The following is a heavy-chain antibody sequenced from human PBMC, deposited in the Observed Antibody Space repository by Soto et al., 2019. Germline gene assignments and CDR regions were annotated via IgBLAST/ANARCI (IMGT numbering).Heavy chain of an antibody. J-gene: IGHJ4*02. CDR2: IDPSGGST. Sequence: GASVKVSCKASGYTLTRYCMHWVRQAPGQGLEWMGIIDPSGGSTSYAQKFQGRVTMTRDTSTSTVYMELSSLRSEDTAVYYCARTEQWLVPPFDYWGQGTLVTVSS. D-gene: IGHD6-19*01. CDR1: GYTLTRYC. CDR3: ARTEQWLVPPFDY. V-gene: IGHV1-46*01.